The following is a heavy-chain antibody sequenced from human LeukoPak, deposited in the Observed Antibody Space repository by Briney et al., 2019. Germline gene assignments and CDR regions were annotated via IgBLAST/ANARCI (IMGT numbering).Heavy chain of an antibody. Sequence: SETLSLTCAVYGGSFSGYYWSWIRQPPGKGLEWIGEINHSGSTNYNPSPKSRVTMSVDTSKNQFSLKLSSVTAADTAVYYCARVSGYALVDYWGQGTLVTVSS. V-gene: IGHV4-34*01. CDR1: GGSFSGYY. CDR3: ARVSGYALVDY. D-gene: IGHD5-12*01. CDR2: INHSGST. J-gene: IGHJ4*02.